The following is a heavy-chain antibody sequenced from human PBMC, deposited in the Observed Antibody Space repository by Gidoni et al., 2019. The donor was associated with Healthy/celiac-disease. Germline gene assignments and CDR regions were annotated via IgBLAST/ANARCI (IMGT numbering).Heavy chain of an antibody. Sequence: EVQLVESGGGLVKPGGSLRLSCAASGFTFSSYSMNWVRQAPGKGLEWVSSISSSSIYLYYADSVKGRFTISKDNAKNSLYLQMNSLRAEDTAVYYCARDGIVVVPPWVSPPKDYYYGMDVWGQGTTVTVSS. CDR1: GFTFSSYS. J-gene: IGHJ6*02. V-gene: IGHV3-21*01. CDR3: ARDGIVVVPPWVSPPKDYYYGMDV. D-gene: IGHD2-2*01. CDR2: ISSSSIYL.